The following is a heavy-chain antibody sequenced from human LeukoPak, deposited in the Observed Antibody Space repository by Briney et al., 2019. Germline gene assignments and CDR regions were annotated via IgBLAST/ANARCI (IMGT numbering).Heavy chain of an antibody. J-gene: IGHJ4*02. Sequence: GGSLRLSCPGSAFTFGDYALNWVRQAPGKGLEWIGFIRSRSYGWTTKYAASLKGRFTISRDNSKNISYLEMYSLKTEDTAVYFCTRDHGYGYYYFENWGQGTLVTVS. CDR2: IRSRSYGWTT. CDR1: AFTFGDYA. D-gene: IGHD5-18*01. V-gene: IGHV3-49*04. CDR3: TRDHGYGYYYFEN.